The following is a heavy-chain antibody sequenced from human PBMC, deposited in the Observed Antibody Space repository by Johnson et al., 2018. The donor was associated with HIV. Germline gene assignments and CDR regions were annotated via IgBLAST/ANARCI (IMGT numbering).Heavy chain of an antibody. V-gene: IGHV3-64*07. CDR2: ISTNGGST. J-gene: IGHJ3*02. CDR1: GFTFSSYV. Sequence: VQLVESGGGLVQPGGSLRVSCAASGFTFSSYVMHWVRQAPGRGLEYVSAISTNGGSTYYADSVKGRFSISRDNAKNSLYLQMYILRAEDTAVYYCARDSPYYYDSSGWGSAFDIWGQGTMVTVSS. CDR3: ARDSPYYYDSSGWGSAFDI. D-gene: IGHD3-22*01.